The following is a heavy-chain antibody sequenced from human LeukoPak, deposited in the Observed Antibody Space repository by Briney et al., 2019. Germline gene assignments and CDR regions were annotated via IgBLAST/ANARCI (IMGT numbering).Heavy chain of an antibody. CDR3: AREYYYDSSGYYLLDY. CDR1: GGSVSSGGYS. V-gene: IGHV4-30-2*05. CDR2: LYHGGST. D-gene: IGHD3-22*01. Sequence: SETLSLTCVVSGGSVSSGGYSWNWIRQPGGKGLEWIGYLYHGGSTYYNPSLKSRVTISVDTSKNQFSLKLSSVTAADTAVYYCAREYYYDSSGYYLLDYWGQGTLVTVSS. J-gene: IGHJ4*02.